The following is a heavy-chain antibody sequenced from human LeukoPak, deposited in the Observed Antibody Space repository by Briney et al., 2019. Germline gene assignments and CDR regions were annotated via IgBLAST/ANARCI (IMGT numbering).Heavy chain of an antibody. CDR3: AKDYSAAY. Sequence: GGSLRLSCAASGFTVSSNYMTWVRQAPGKGLEWVSAINPSGAGTNYADSVKGRFTISRDNSKNTLFLQMNSLRAEDTAIYYCAKDYSAAYWGQGTLVTVSS. J-gene: IGHJ4*02. CDR2: INPSGAGT. V-gene: IGHV3-23*01. D-gene: IGHD2-15*01. CDR1: GFTVSSNY.